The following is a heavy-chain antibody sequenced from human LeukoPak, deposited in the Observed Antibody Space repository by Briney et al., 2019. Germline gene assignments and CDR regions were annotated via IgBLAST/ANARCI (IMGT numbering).Heavy chain of an antibody. CDR2: INHSGST. Sequence: SETLSLTCTVSGGSISSGGYYWSWIRQPPGKGLEWIGEINHSGSTNYNPSLKSRVTISVDTSKNQFSLKLSSVTAADTAVYYCASQALVGATLGGVDYWGQGTLVTVSS. CDR3: ASQALVGATLGGVDY. D-gene: IGHD1-26*01. CDR1: GGSISSGGYY. V-gene: IGHV4-39*07. J-gene: IGHJ4*02.